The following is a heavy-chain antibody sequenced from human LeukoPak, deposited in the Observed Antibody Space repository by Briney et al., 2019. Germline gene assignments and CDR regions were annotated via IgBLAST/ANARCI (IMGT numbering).Heavy chain of an antibody. D-gene: IGHD3-10*01. CDR2: MNPNSGNT. CDR1: GYTFTFFY. Sequence: ASVKVSCKASGYTFTFFYMHWVRQATGQGLEWMGWMNPNSGNTGYAQKFQGRVTMTRNTSISTAYMELSSLRSEDTAVYYCAIASRRITMVRGVGIFDYWGQGTLVTVSS. CDR3: AIASRRITMVRGVGIFDY. V-gene: IGHV1-8*02. J-gene: IGHJ4*02.